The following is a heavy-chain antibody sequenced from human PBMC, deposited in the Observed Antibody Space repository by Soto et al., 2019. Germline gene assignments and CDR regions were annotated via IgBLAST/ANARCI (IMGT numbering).Heavy chain of an antibody. CDR2: INPKNGDT. V-gene: IGHV1-2*02. CDR3: SKGRWTVGHCSGGSCYDGMDV. J-gene: IGHJ6*02. D-gene: IGHD2-15*01. Sequence: QVQLVQSGAEVKKPGASVKVSCESSGYTFIGFSLHWVRQAPGQGLEWMGWINPKNGDTYYSQKFQGRVTMNRDTSINTVYMELNSLKSDDTAVCYCSKGRWTVGHCSGGSCYDGMDVWGQGTTVTVSS. CDR1: GYTFIGFS.